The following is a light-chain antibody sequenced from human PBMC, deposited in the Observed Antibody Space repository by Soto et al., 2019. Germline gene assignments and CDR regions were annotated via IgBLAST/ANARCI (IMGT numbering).Light chain of an antibody. J-gene: IGKJ2*01. CDR3: QQYGSSQYT. Sequence: EMVLTQSPGTLSLSPGERATLSCRASQSVSSSYLDWYQQKPGQAPRLLIYGASSRATGIPDRFSGSGSGTAFTLTISRLEPADFAVYYWQQYGSSQYTFGQGTKLEIK. CDR2: GAS. CDR1: QSVSSSY. V-gene: IGKV3-20*01.